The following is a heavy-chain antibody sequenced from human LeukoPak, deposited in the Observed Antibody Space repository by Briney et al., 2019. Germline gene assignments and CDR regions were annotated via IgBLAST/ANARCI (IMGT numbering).Heavy chain of an antibody. CDR2: INPNSGGT. Sequence: ASVKVSCMASGYTFTGYYMHWVRQAPGQGLEWMGWINPNSGGTNYAQKFQGRVTMTRDTSISTAYMELSRLRSDDTAVYYCPRDQDKDSGYENDYWGQGTLVTVSS. D-gene: IGHD5-12*01. J-gene: IGHJ4*02. CDR1: GYTFTGYY. CDR3: PRDQDKDSGYENDY. V-gene: IGHV1-2*02.